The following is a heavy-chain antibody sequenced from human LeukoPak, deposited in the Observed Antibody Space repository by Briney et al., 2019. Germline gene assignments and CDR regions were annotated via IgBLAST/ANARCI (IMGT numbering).Heavy chain of an antibody. CDR3: ARDAGTAANDY. CDR2: ISSSSSTI. CDR1: GFTYSGHN. V-gene: IGHV3-48*04. J-gene: IGHJ4*02. Sequence: GGSLTLSCAASGFTYSGHNMNWVRRAPGKGLEWLSYISSSSSTIYYADSVKGRITISRDNAKNTLYLQMTSLSAEDTAVYYCARDAGTAANDYWGRGTLVTVSS. D-gene: IGHD6-13*01.